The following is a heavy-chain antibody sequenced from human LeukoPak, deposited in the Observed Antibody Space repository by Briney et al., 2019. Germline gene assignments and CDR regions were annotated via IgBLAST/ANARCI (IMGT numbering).Heavy chain of an antibody. CDR3: ARATYGDNPLDY. CDR2: INHSGST. CDR1: GGSFSGYY. Sequence: SETLSLTCAVYGGSFSGYYWSWIRQPPGKGLEWIGEINHSGSTNYNPSFKSRVTISVDTSKNQFSLKLSSVTAADTAVYYCARATYGDNPLDYWGQGTLATVSS. J-gene: IGHJ4*02. V-gene: IGHV4-34*01. D-gene: IGHD4-17*01.